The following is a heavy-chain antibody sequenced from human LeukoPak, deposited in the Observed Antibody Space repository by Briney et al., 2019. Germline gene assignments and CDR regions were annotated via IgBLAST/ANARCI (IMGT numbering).Heavy chain of an antibody. D-gene: IGHD6-19*01. V-gene: IGHV4-59*08. CDR3: ASDGWYVGY. CDR2: IYYSGST. CDR1: GGSISSYY. J-gene: IGHJ4*02. Sequence: SETLSLTCTVSGGSISSYYWSWIRQPPGKGLEWIGYIYYSGSTNYNPSLKSRVTISVDTSKNQFSLKLSSVTAADTAVYYCASDGWYVGYWGQGTLVTVSS.